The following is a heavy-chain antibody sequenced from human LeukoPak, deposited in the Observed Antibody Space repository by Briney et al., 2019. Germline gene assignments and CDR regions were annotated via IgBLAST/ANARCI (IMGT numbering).Heavy chain of an antibody. V-gene: IGHV3-23*01. D-gene: IGHD5-24*01. CDR2: IDGSGAGT. CDR3: AKGKGYNNLDWSDP. Sequence: GGSLRLSCAASGFTFSSYAMSWVRQAPGKGLEWVSSIDGSGAGTYYADSVKGRFSISRDNSKSTLYLQMYSLTAGDTAVYYCAKGKGYNNLDWSDPWGQGTLVTVSS. J-gene: IGHJ5*02. CDR1: GFTFSSYA.